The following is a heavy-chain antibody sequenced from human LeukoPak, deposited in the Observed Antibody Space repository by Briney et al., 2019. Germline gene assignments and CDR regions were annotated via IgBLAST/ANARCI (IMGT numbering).Heavy chain of an antibody. CDR1: GYSFTNYW. V-gene: IGHV5-51*01. CDR3: ARASRDGYNQNFDH. J-gene: IGHJ4*02. CDR2: IYPGDSDT. D-gene: IGHD5-24*01. Sequence: GESLKISCQGSGYSFTNYWIGWVRQMPGKGLEWMGIIYPGDSDTRYDPSFQGQVTISADRSTSTAYLQWSSLRASDTAMYYCARASRDGYNQNFDHWGQGTLVTVSS.